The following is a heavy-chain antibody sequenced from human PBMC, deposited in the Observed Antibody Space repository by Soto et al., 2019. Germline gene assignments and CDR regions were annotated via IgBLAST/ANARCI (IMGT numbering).Heavy chain of an antibody. Sequence: GGSLRLSCAASGFTFSDHYMDWVRQAPGKGLEWVGRTRNKANSYTTEYAASVKGRFTISRDDSKNSLYLQMNSLKTEDTAVYYCARGASSDWYDYYYYGMDVWGKGTTVTVSS. CDR2: TRNKANSYTT. V-gene: IGHV3-72*01. CDR1: GFTFSDHY. D-gene: IGHD6-19*01. CDR3: ARGASSDWYDYYYYGMDV. J-gene: IGHJ6*04.